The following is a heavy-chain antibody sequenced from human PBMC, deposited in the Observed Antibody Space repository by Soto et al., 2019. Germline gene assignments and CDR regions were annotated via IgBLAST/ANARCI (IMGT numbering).Heavy chain of an antibody. CDR1: GYTFTSYG. V-gene: IGHV1-18*01. CDR3: AKTYYYDSSGYYRGAFEP. D-gene: IGHD3-22*01. CDR2: ISAYNGNT. Sequence: QVQLVQSGAEVKKPGASVKVSCKASGYTFTSYGISWVRQAPGQGLEWMGWISAYNGNTNYAQKLQGRVTMTTDTSTSTAYMELSSLRSDDTAVYYCAKTYYYDSSGYYRGAFEPWGQGTLVTVSS. J-gene: IGHJ5*02.